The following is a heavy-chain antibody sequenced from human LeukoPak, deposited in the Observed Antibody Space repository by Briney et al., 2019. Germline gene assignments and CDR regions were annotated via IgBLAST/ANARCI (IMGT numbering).Heavy chain of an antibody. D-gene: IGHD2-21*02. J-gene: IGHJ4*02. CDR2: INPDTGDK. V-gene: IGHV1-8*03. CDR3: ARTTSMTASGYDY. Sequence: ATVKLSCKASGYTFTNYHINWVRQASGQGLEWMTWINPDTGDKGYARKFQDRVTITTDTSISTAYMELSSLSSEDTAVYFCARTTSMTASGYDYWGQGTPVTVSS. CDR1: GYTFTNYH.